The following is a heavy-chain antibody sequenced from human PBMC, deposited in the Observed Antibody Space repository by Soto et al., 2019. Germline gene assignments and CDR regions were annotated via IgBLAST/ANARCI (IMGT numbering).Heavy chain of an antibody. CDR3: ASWGGLQFHRLY. J-gene: IGHJ4*02. CDR2: IYHSGAT. CDR1: TGSIDSGNW. Sequence: SETLSITCAISTGSIDSGNWWTWVRQPPGKGLQWIGEIYHSGATNYNPSLKSRVTISVDRPNNKFSLKLNSVTAADTAVYYCASWGGLQFHRLYWGQGILVTVSS. D-gene: IGHD5-12*01. V-gene: IGHV4-4*02.